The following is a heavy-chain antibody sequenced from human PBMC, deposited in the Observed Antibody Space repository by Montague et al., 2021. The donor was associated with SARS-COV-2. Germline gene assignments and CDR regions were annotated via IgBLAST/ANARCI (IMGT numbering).Heavy chain of an antibody. CDR2: FYSVGST. D-gene: IGHD1-14*01. J-gene: IGHJ3*02. CDR3: ARETMTDDAFDI. V-gene: IGHV4-59*02. Sequence: SETLSLTCTVTGASVGSSDWGWIRQSPGKVLEWIGYFYSVGSTAYNPSLKSRATISRDTSKNQFSLKVRSVTAADTAVYYCARETMTDDAFDIWGQGTMVTVSS. CDR1: GASVGSSD.